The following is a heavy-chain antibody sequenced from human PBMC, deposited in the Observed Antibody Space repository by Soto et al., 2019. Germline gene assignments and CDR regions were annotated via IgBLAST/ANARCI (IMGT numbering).Heavy chain of an antibody. Sequence: GGSLRLSCAASGFTFSSYGMHWVRQAPGKGLEWVAVISYDGSNKYYADSVKGRFTISRDNSKNTLYLQMNSLRAEDTAVYYCAKVTDHDYSNPYGMDVWGQGTTVTVSS. CDR3: AKVTDHDYSNPYGMDV. CDR2: ISYDGSNK. D-gene: IGHD4-4*01. V-gene: IGHV3-30*18. CDR1: GFTFSSYG. J-gene: IGHJ6*02.